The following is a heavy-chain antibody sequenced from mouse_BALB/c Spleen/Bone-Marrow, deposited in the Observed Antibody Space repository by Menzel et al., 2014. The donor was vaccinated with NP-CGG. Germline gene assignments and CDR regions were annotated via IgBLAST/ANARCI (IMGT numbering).Heavy chain of an antibody. Sequence: QVHLQQPGPELAKPGASVKMSCKASGYTFTDTWIHWIKQRPGQGLEWIGYINPSTGYAEYNQNFKDKATLTVDKSSSTAYMQLSSLTSEDSAVYYCARDYWGQGTTLTVSS. CDR1: GYTFTDTW. J-gene: IGHJ2*01. CDR2: INPSTGYA. CDR3: ARDY. V-gene: IGHV1-7*01.